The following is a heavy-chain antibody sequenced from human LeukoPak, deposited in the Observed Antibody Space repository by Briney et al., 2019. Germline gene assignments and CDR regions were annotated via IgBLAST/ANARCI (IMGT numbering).Heavy chain of an antibody. Sequence: ASVKVSCKTSGYTFTSYTINWVRQAPGQGLEWMGWINTNTGNPTYAQGSTGRFVFSSDTSITTAYLQISSLKAEDTAIYYCVTYYDSSGFWGYWGQGTLVTVSS. CDR3: VTYYDSSGFWGY. J-gene: IGHJ4*02. V-gene: IGHV7-4-1*02. CDR1: GYTFTSYT. CDR2: INTNTGNP. D-gene: IGHD3-22*01.